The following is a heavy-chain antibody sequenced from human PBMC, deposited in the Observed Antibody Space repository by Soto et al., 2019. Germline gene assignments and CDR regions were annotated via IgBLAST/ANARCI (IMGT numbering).Heavy chain of an antibody. D-gene: IGHD2-15*01. CDR3: ARDRQLLLDYYYYYGMDV. Sequence: PSETLSLTCTVSGGSISSGDYYWSWIRQPPGKGLEWIGYIYYSGSTYYNPSLKSRVTISVDTSKNQFSLKLSSVTAADTAVYYCARDRQLLLDYYYYYGMDVWGQGTTVTVSS. J-gene: IGHJ6*02. V-gene: IGHV4-30-4*01. CDR1: GGSISSGDYY. CDR2: IYYSGST.